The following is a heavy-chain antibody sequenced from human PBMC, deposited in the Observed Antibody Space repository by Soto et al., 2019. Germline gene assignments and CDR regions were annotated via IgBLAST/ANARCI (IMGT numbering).Heavy chain of an antibody. J-gene: IGHJ4*02. CDR1: GFTFTNYV. Sequence: GASVKVSCKTFGFTFTNYVLFWVRQAPGQRLEWVGWIHAGNGNTESSEKFQGRVTLTTDTSASTAYMELSSLRSEDTALYYCARDVFYHHRTGSPLHFFDFWGQGSLVTVSS. CDR2: IHAGNGNT. D-gene: IGHD3-9*01. V-gene: IGHV1-3*01. CDR3: ARDVFYHHRTGSPLHFFDF.